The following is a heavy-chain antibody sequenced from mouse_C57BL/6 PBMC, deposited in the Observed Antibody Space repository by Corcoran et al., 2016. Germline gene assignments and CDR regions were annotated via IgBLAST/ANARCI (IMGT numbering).Heavy chain of an antibody. CDR1: GYTFTTYG. J-gene: IGHJ3*01. V-gene: IGHV9-3*01. D-gene: IGHD2-5*01. CDR3: ARPLYYSNYEFAY. CDR2: INTYSGVP. Sequence: QIQLVQSGPELKKPGETVKISCKASGYTFTTYGMSWVKQAPGKGLKWMGWINTYSGVPTYADDFKGRFAFSLETSASTAYLQINNLKNEDTATYFCARPLYYSNYEFAYWGQGTLVTVSA.